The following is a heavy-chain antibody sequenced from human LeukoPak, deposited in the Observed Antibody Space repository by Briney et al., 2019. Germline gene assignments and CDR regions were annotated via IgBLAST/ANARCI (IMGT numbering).Heavy chain of an antibody. J-gene: IGHJ4*02. V-gene: IGHV4-39*01. D-gene: IGHD6-13*01. CDR3: VLFAGSWIGPDY. CDR2: IYCGGST. CDR1: GGSISSSTDY. Sequence: PSETLSLTCTVSGGSISSSTDYWGWIRQSPGKGLEWVGNIYCGGSTYDNPSLKSRVTISVDTSKNQFSLNLSSVTAADTAVYYCVLFAGSWIGPDYWGQGTLVTVSS.